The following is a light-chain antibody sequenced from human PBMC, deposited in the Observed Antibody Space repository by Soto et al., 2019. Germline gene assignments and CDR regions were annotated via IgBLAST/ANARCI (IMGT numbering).Light chain of an antibody. CDR3: QQYNGYFRT. CDR2: DAS. Sequence: DIQMTQSPSSLSASVGDRVTITCQASQNINNYLNWDQQKPGRALKLLIYDASSLESVVPSRFSGSGSGTEFTLIISSLHPDDSATYYCQQYNGYFRTFGQGTKLQIK. CDR1: QNINNY. J-gene: IGKJ2*01. V-gene: IGKV1-5*01.